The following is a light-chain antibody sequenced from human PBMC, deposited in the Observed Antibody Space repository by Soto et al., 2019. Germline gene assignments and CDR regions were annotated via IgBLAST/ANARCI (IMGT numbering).Light chain of an antibody. J-gene: IGKJ1*01. CDR3: LQDYNYPWT. CDR1: QDIGNK. Sequence: ASQMTQSPSSMSASVGHTVTITGRASQDIGNKLGWFQQKPGKAPELLIYSAYKLQSGVPSRFSGSGSGTDGTLTISSLQQEDGATYYCLQDYNYPWTFGQGTQVDIK. CDR2: SAY. V-gene: IGKV1-6*01.